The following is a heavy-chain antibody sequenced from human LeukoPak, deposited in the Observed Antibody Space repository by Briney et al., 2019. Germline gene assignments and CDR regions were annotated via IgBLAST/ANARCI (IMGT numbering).Heavy chain of an antibody. V-gene: IGHV3-9*01. Sequence: GGSLKLSCAASGFTFDDYAMHWVRQAPGKGLEWVSGISWNSGSIGYADSVKGRFTISRDNAKNSLYLQMNSLRAEDTALYYCAKDISPGWERGGNYFDYWGQGTLVTVSS. J-gene: IGHJ4*02. CDR3: AKDISPGWERGGNYFDY. CDR1: GFTFDDYA. D-gene: IGHD1-14*01. CDR2: ISWNSGSI.